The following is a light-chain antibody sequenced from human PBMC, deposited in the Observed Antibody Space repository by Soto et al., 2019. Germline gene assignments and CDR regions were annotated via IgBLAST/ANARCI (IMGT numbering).Light chain of an antibody. J-gene: IGKJ1*01. Sequence: EVVLTQSPGTLSLSPGERATLSCRASQSVSSNSAWYQQKPGQPPRLLIYGASTRATGIPDRFSGSGSGTDFTLTISRLEPEDFAVYYCQQYGSSPWTFGQGTKVDIK. CDR2: GAS. CDR1: QSVSSN. CDR3: QQYGSSPWT. V-gene: IGKV3-20*01.